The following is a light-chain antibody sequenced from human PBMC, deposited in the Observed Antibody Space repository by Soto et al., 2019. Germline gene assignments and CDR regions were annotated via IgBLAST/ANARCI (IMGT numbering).Light chain of an antibody. CDR1: QTITSSY. CDR2: GAS. Sequence: EIVLTQSPGTLSLSPVERATLSCSASQTITSSYLSWYQQKPGQTPRLLIYGASSRATGIPDRFSSSGSGTYFTLTISRLEPEDFAVYYCQHYTSSPWTFGPGTKLEIK. J-gene: IGKJ1*01. V-gene: IGKV3-20*01. CDR3: QHYTSSPWT.